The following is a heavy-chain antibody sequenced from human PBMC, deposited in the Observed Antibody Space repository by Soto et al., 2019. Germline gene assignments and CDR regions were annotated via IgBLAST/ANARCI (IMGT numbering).Heavy chain of an antibody. J-gene: IGHJ5*02. CDR1: GYTFTSYD. V-gene: IGHV1-8*01. D-gene: IGHD1-7*01. CDR2: MNPNSDNT. CDR3: ARVPLELHALDT. Sequence: ASVQVSCKASGYTFTSYDINWVRQATGQGLEWMGWMNPNSDNTGYAQKFQGRVTMTRTTYISTAYMELSSLRTEDTAVYYCARVPLELHALDTRRQGTTVTVYS.